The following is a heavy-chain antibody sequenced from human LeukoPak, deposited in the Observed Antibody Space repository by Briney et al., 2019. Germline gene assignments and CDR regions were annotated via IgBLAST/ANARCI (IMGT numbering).Heavy chain of an antibody. D-gene: IGHD1-26*01. V-gene: IGHV4-59*08. Sequence: SDTLSLTCTVSGGSISFYWSWFRQSPGKGLEWIGQIYQSGSTDYNPSLRSRVTISRDTSKNQFSLQLTSVTAADTAVYYCARHSDRWRYAMDVWGQGTTVTVSS. J-gene: IGHJ6*02. CDR2: IYQSGST. CDR1: GGSISFY. CDR3: ARHSDRWRYAMDV.